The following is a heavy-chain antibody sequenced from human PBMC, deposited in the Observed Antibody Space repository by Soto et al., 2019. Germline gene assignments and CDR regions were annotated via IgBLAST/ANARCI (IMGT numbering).Heavy chain of an antibody. CDR2: MNPNSGNT. CDR1: GYTFTSYD. V-gene: IGHV1-8*01. CDR3: ARGSRRYSYGYDY. D-gene: IGHD5-18*01. Sequence: ASVKVSCKASGYTFTSYDIDWVRQATGQGLEWMGWMNPNSGNTGYAQKFQGRVTMTRNTSIGTAYMGLSSLRSEGTAVYYCARGSRRYSYGYDYWGQGTLVTVSS. J-gene: IGHJ4*02.